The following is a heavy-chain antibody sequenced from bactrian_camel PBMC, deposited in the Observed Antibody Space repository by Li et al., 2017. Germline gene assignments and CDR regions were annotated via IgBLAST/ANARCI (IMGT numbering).Heavy chain of an antibody. V-gene: IGHV3S53*01. Sequence: VQLVESGGGAVQAGGSLRLSCVASGNSYTYKQYCMGWFRQAPGKEREEVAAIDTDGSTSYADSVNSRFTITQDNAKKTVYLQMSGLKPEDTGMYYCAVAYRAGEWNYWGQGTQVTVS. D-gene: IGHD6*01. CDR3: AVAYRAGEWNY. CDR1: GNSYTYKQ. CDR2: IDTDGST. J-gene: IGHJ4*01.